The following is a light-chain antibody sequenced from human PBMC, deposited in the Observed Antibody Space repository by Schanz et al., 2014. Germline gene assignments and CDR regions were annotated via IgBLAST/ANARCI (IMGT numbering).Light chain of an antibody. V-gene: IGLV2-14*01. CDR3: CSYTSSSTLVV. J-gene: IGLJ2*01. CDR1: SSDIGDYNY. CDR2: DVS. Sequence: QSALTQPASVSGSPGQSITIYCTGTSSDIGDYNYVSWFQQHPGKAPKLMIFDVSHRPAGVSNRFSGSKSGNTASLTVSGLQAEDEADFYCCSYTSSSTLVVFGGGTKLTVL.